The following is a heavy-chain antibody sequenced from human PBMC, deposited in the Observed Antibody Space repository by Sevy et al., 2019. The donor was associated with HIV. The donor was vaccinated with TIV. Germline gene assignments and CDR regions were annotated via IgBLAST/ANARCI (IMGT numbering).Heavy chain of an antibody. CDR1: GFTFDDYT. CDR3: AKVHQPRYYYDTIGYLGDGMDV. Sequence: GGSLRLSCAASGFTFDDYTMHWVRQAPGKGLEWVSGISWNSATIVYADSVKGRFTISRDNAKNSLYLQMNSLRSEDTAMYYCAKVHQPRYYYDTIGYLGDGMDVWGQGTTVTVSS. J-gene: IGHJ6*02. D-gene: IGHD3-22*01. CDR2: ISWNSATI. V-gene: IGHV3-9*01.